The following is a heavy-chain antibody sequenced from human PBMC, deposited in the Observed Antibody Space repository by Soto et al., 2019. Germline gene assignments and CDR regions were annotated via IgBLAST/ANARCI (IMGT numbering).Heavy chain of an antibody. CDR1: GFPFSADA. V-gene: IGHV3-30-3*01. J-gene: IGHJ4*02. CDR2: ISYDGNNK. Sequence: QVQLVESGGGVVQPGNSLRLSCAGSGFPFSADAMHWVRQAPGKGLEWVAAISYDGNNKQHADSVKGRFTVSRDNSKNTLYLQINSLRPEDTAVYYCARDYSSGWCLDYWGQGSLVTVSS. D-gene: IGHD6-13*01. CDR3: ARDYSSGWCLDY.